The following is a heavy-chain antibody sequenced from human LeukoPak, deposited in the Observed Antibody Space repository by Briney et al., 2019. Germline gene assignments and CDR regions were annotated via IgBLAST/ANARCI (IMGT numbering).Heavy chain of an antibody. CDR1: GPGQSFFS. D-gene: IGHD1-14*01. J-gene: IGHJ4*01. Sequence: PGGCLRPSVQSPGPGQSFFSVLKLRQGPWKGLEWVSYISSSSSTIYYADSVKDRFTISRDNAKNSLYLQMNSLRDEDTAVYYCSREIGTDLDYFGHVSLVIVSS. CDR3: SREIGTDLDY. V-gene: IGHV3-48*02. CDR2: ISSSSSTI.